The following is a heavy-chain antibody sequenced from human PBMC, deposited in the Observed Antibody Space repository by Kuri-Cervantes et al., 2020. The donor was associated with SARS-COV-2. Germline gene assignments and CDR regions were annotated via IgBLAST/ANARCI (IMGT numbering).Heavy chain of an antibody. Sequence: GGSLRLSCAASGLTFSSYAMHWVRQAPGKGLEWVAVISYDGSNKYYADSVKGRFTISRDNSKNTLYLQMNSLRAEDTAVYYCARVAGPPDYTYYYYYMDVWGKGTTVTVSS. CDR1: GLTFSSYA. V-gene: IGHV3-30-3*01. CDR2: ISYDGSNK. D-gene: IGHD4-11*01. CDR3: ARVAGPPDYTYYYYYMDV. J-gene: IGHJ6*03.